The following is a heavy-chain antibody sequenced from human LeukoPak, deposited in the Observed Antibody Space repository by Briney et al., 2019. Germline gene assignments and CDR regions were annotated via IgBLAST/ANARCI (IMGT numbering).Heavy chain of an antibody. CDR1: GFTFSSYA. D-gene: IGHD5-18*01. J-gene: IGHJ4*02. Sequence: PGRSLRLSCAASGFTFSSYAMHWVRQAPGKGLEWVAVISYDGSNKYYADSVKGRFTISRDNPKNTLYLQMNSLRAEDTAVYYCARDLNNSYGAFDYWGQGTLVTVSS. CDR2: ISYDGSNK. V-gene: IGHV3-30-3*01. CDR3: ARDLNNSYGAFDY.